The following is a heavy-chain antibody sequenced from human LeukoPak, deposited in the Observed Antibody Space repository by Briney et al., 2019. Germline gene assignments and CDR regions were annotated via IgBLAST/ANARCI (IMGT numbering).Heavy chain of an antibody. Sequence: SVKVSCKASGGTFSSYAISWVRQAPGQGLEWMGRIIPILGIANYAQKFQGRVTITADKSTSTAYMELSSLRSEDTAVYYCARGYEYGLTFSLDYWGQGTLVTVSS. CDR3: ARGYEYGLTFSLDY. V-gene: IGHV1-69*04. CDR2: IIPILGIA. CDR1: GGTFSSYA. D-gene: IGHD3-16*01. J-gene: IGHJ4*02.